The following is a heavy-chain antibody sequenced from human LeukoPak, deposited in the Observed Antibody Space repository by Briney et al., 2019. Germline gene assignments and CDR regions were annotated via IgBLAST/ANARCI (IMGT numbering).Heavy chain of an antibody. CDR1: GGSISSSSYY. Sequence: PSETLSLTCTVSGGSISSSSYYWGWIRQPPGKGLEWIGSIYYSGSTYYNPSLKSRVTISVDTSKNQFSLKLSSVTAADTAVYYCARGAVAGTLVYWGQGTLVTVSS. V-gene: IGHV4-39*01. CDR2: IYYSGST. D-gene: IGHD6-19*01. J-gene: IGHJ4*02. CDR3: ARGAVAGTLVY.